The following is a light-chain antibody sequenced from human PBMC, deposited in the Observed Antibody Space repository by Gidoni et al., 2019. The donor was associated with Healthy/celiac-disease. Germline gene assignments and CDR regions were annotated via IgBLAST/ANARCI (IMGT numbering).Light chain of an antibody. J-gene: IGKJ1*01. CDR1: QSVSSN. CDR2: GAS. V-gene: IGKV3-15*01. CDR3: QRYNNWPSWT. Sequence: EIVLTHSPAPLSVSPGERATLACRASQSVSSNLAWYQQKPGQAPRLLIYGASTRATGSPARCSGSGCGTEFTLTISRVQAEDFAVYYCQRYNNWPSWTFGQGTKVEIK.